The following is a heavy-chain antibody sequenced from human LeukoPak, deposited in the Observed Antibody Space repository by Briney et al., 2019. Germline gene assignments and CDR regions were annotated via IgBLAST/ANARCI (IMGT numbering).Heavy chain of an antibody. CDR1: GFIFSSYW. Sequence: GGSLRLSCAASGFIFSSYWMHWVRQAPGKGLEWVAVISYDGSNKYYADSVKGRFTISRDNSKNTLYLQMNSLRAEDTAVYYCASGSSSWYEVYYYGMDVWGQGTTVTVSS. CDR3: ASGSSSWYEVYYYGMDV. CDR2: ISYDGSNK. D-gene: IGHD6-13*01. J-gene: IGHJ6*02. V-gene: IGHV3-30*03.